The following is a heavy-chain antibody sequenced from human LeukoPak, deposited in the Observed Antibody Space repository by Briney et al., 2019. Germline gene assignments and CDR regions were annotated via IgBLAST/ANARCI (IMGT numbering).Heavy chain of an antibody. CDR2: IDNSGLNT. CDR1: GFTFPTYA. CDR3: ARLGSSSSSDC. J-gene: IGHJ4*02. D-gene: IGHD6-6*01. V-gene: IGHV3-23*01. Sequence: GGSLRLSCAPSGFTFPTYAMIWVRQAPGEGLDWVSAIDNSGLNTFYTDSGKGRFTISRDNSKNTLYLRMNSLRVEDTAVYYCARLGSSSSSDCWGQGTLVTVSS.